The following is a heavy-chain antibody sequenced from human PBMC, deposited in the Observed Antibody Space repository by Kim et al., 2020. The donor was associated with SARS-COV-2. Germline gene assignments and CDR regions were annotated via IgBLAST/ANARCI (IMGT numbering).Heavy chain of an antibody. D-gene: IGHD6-19*01. J-gene: IGHJ4*02. Sequence: STNYNPSLKSRVTISVDTSKNQFSLKLSSVTAADTAVYYCARGRGQWLNHWGQGTLVTVSS. CDR3: ARGRGQWLNH. V-gene: IGHV4-59*09. CDR2: ST.